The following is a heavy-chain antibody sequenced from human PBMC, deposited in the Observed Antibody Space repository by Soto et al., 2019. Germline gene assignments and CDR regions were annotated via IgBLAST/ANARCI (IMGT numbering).Heavy chain of an antibody. CDR2: INHSGST. CDR3: ARGRYYDILTGYSANLNWFDP. D-gene: IGHD3-9*01. V-gene: IGHV4-34*01. Sequence: SETLSLTCAVYGGSFSGYYWSWIRQPPGKGLEWIGEINHSGSTNYNPSLKSRVTISVDTSKNQFSLKLSSVTAADTAVYYCARGRYYDILTGYSANLNWFDPWGQGTLVTVSS. CDR1: GGSFSGYY. J-gene: IGHJ5*02.